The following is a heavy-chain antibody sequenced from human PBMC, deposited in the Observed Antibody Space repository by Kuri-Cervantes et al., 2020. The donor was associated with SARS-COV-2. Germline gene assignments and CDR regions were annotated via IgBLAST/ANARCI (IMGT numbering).Heavy chain of an antibody. CDR1: GFTFSNYG. CDR2: ISYDGSNK. CDR3: ARAFMVRGVNGPGY. D-gene: IGHD3-10*01. Sequence: GESLKISCAASGFTFSNYGMHWVRQAPGKGLEWVAVISYDGSNKYYADSVKGRFTISRDNSKNTLYLQMNSLRAEDTAVCYCARAFMVRGVNGPGYWGQGTLVTVSS. J-gene: IGHJ4*02. V-gene: IGHV3-30*03.